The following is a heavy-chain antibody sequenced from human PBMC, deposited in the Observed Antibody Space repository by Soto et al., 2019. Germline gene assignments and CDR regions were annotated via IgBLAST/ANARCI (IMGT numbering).Heavy chain of an antibody. CDR1: GYTFTSYV. J-gene: IGHJ4*02. D-gene: IGHD3-22*01. V-gene: IGHV1-18*01. CDR3: AREKRNYDALDY. CDR2: ISADNHNT. Sequence: QVQLMQSGLEVKRPGASVKVSCKTSGYTFTSYVISWVRQAPGQGLEWTGWISADNHNTNVAPNFHGRVTMTTDTSTATVFMELTNLRSDDTAVYYCAREKRNYDALDYWGQGTLVTVSS.